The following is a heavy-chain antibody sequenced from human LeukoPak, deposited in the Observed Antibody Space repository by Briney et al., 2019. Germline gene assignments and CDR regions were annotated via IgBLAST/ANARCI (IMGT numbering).Heavy chain of an antibody. D-gene: IGHD2-2*01. V-gene: IGHV1-2*06. J-gene: IGHJ6*02. CDR2: INPNNGGT. CDR3: TRDHCSFANCYEDYYYGMDV. CDR1: DYTFTDHY. Sequence: RAPVKFPCKVSDYTFTDHYMHWVRQAPGQGLDWMGPINPNNGGTTYTRHFQGRATMTPNTSINTASSERSRLRPDDSAIYYCTRDHCSFANCYEDYYYGMDVWGQGTTVTVSS.